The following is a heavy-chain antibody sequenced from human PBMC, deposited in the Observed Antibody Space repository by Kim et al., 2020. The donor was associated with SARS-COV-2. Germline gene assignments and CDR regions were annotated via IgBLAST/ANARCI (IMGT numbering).Heavy chain of an antibody. Sequence: GGSLRLSCAASGFTFSSYAMSWVRQAPGKGLEWVSAISGSGGSTYYADSVKGRFTISRDNSKNTLYLQMNSLRAEDTAVYYCAKDQGHYYDSSGYFYWGQGTLVTVSS. J-gene: IGHJ4*02. CDR2: ISGSGGST. D-gene: IGHD3-22*01. CDR1: GFTFSSYA. CDR3: AKDQGHYYDSSGYFY. V-gene: IGHV3-23*01.